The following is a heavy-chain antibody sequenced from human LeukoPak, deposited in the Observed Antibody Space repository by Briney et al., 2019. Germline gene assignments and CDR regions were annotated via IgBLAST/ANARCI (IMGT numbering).Heavy chain of an antibody. CDR2: ISGSGSST. CDR1: GFTFSSYA. CDR3: AKVEEKWELLRAFDY. V-gene: IGHV3-23*01. D-gene: IGHD1-26*01. J-gene: IGHJ4*02. Sequence: PGGSLRLSCAASGFTFSSYAMSWVRQAPAKGLEWVSAISGSGSSTYYADSVKGRFTISRDNSKNTLYLQMNSLRAEDTAVYYCAKVEEKWELLRAFDYWGQGTLVTVSS.